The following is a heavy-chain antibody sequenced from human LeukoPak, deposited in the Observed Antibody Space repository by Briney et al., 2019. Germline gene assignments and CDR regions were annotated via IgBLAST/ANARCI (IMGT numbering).Heavy chain of an antibody. CDR3: AKGSSNWLDHYYFDF. Sequence: GGSLRLSCTASGFTFSSYSMNWVRQAPGMGLEWVSYISSSGSTIYYADSVKGRFTISRDNAKNSLYLQMNSLRAEDTAVYYCAKGSSNWLDHYYFDFWGQGTLVTVSS. D-gene: IGHD6-13*01. CDR1: GFTFSSYS. CDR2: ISSSGSTI. J-gene: IGHJ4*02. V-gene: IGHV3-48*04.